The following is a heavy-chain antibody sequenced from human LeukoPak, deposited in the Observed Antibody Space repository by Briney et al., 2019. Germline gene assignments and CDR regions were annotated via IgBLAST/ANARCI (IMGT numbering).Heavy chain of an antibody. Sequence: ASVKVSCKASGYTFTSYGISWVRQAPGQGLEWMGWNSAYNGNTNYAQKLQGRVTMTTDTSTSTAYMELRSLRSDDTAVYYCARALFRGVVPAALGYWGQGTLVTVSS. D-gene: IGHD2-2*01. V-gene: IGHV1-18*04. CDR1: GYTFTSYG. J-gene: IGHJ4*02. CDR3: ARALFRGVVPAALGY. CDR2: NSAYNGNT.